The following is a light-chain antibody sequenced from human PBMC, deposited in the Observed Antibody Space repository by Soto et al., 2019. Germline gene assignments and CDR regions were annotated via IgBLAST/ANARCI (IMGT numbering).Light chain of an antibody. V-gene: IGKV1-27*01. CDR1: QAISVY. J-gene: IGKJ5*01. Sequence: DIQMTQSPSSLSASVGDRVTITCRASQAISVYLAWYQQKPGKVPKLLIYSASTLQSGVPSRFSGSGSGTDFTLTISSLQPEYVATYYCQKFNTAPLTFGQGTRLEIK. CDR2: SAS. CDR3: QKFNTAPLT.